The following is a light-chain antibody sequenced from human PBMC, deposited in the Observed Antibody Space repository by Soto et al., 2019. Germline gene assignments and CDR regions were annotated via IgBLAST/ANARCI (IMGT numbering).Light chain of an antibody. CDR2: GAS. CDR3: QQRSNWPPYT. J-gene: IGKJ2*01. CDR1: QDIKKW. Sequence: DIEMTQSPSSVSASVGDTINITCRASQDIKKWLAWYQQKPGRAPRVLIYGASHLESGVPSRFRGSGSGTDFSLTISSLQTEDFAVYYCQQRSNWPPYTFGQGTKLEIK. V-gene: IGKV1-12*01.